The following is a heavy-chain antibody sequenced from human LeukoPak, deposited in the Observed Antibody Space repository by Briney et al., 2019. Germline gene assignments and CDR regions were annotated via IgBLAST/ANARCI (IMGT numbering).Heavy chain of an antibody. V-gene: IGHV3-21*01. Sequence: GGSLRLSCVASGFTFSTYSMNWVRQAPGKGLERVSSISSTSNYIYYADSVKGRFTISRDNAKNSLYLQMNSLRVEDTAVYHCARDEGFLGYWGQGTLVTVSS. CDR1: GFTFSTYS. CDR3: ARDEGFLGY. D-gene: IGHD7-27*01. CDR2: ISSTSNYI. J-gene: IGHJ4*02.